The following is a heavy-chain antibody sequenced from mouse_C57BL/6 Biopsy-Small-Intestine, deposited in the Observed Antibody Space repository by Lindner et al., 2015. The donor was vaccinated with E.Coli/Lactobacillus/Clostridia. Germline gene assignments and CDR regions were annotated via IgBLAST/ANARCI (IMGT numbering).Heavy chain of an antibody. D-gene: IGHD2-4*01. V-gene: IGHV1-54*01. J-gene: IGHJ3*01. CDR3: ARGGDYDGFAY. CDR2: INPGSGGS. Sequence: VQLQESGAELVRPGTSVKVSCKASGYAFTNYFIEWIQQRPGQGLEWIGVINPGSGGSNYNEKFKGKATLTADKSSNTAYMQLSSLTSEDSAVYFCARGGDYDGFAYWGQGTLVTVSA. CDR1: GYAFTNYF.